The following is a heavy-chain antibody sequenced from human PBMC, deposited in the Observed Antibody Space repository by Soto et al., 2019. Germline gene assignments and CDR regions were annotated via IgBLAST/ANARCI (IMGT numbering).Heavy chain of an antibody. J-gene: IGHJ4*02. CDR2: INSDGSTV. V-gene: IGHV3-48*03. CDR3: ARDARTYSGSIRHLDY. Sequence: GGSLRLSCAASGFTFSSYAMSWVRQAPGKGLEWVSYINSDGSTVYYADSVKGRFTISRDNAKNSLCLQMNSLRAEDTAVYYCARDARTYSGSIRHLDYWGQGTLVTVSS. D-gene: IGHD1-26*01. CDR1: GFTFSSYA.